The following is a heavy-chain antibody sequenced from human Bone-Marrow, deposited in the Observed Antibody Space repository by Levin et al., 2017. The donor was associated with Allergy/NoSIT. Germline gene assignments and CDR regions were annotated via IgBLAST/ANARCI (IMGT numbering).Heavy chain of an antibody. CDR2: IRSKAYGGTT. CDR1: GFTFGDYA. V-gene: IGHV3-49*03. D-gene: IGHD6-19*01. J-gene: IGHJ4*02. Sequence: GESLKISCTASGFTFGDYAMSWFRQAPGKGLEWVGFIRSKAYGGTTEYAASVKGRFTISRDDSKSIAYLQMNSLKTEDTAVYYCTQAPAYFNSSGWPILPTGFDYWGQGTLVTVSS. CDR3: TQAPAYFNSSGWPILPTGFDY.